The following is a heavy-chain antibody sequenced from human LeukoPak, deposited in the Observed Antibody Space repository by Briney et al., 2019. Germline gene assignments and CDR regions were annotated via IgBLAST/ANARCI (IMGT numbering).Heavy chain of an antibody. D-gene: IGHD3-22*01. J-gene: IGHJ4*02. CDR2: IWYDGSNK. V-gene: IGHV3-33*08. CDR3: ARDYDSSGYSPSY. Sequence: PGGSLRLSCAASGFTVSSNYMHWVRQAPGKGLEWVAVIWYDGSNKYYADSVKGRFTISRDNSKNTLYLQMNSLRAEDTAVYYCARDYDSSGYSPSYWGQGTLVTVSS. CDR1: GFTVSSNY.